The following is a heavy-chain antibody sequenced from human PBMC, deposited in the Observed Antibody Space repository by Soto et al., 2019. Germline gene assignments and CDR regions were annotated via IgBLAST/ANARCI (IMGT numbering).Heavy chain of an antibody. CDR3: ARVLGYSSSWPFDY. Sequence: GGSLRLSCAASGFTFSSYSMNWVRQAPGKGLELVSSISSSSSYIYYADSVKGRFTISRDNAKNSLYLQMNSLRAEDTAVYYCARVLGYSSSWPFDYWGQGTLVTVSS. V-gene: IGHV3-21*01. D-gene: IGHD6-13*01. J-gene: IGHJ4*02. CDR2: ISSSSSYI. CDR1: GFTFSSYS.